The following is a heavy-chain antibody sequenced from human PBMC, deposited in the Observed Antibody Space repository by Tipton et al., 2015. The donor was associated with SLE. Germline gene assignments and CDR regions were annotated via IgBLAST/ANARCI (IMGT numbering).Heavy chain of an antibody. V-gene: IGHV4-59*01. Sequence: PSLTCTVSGGSISSYYWSWIRQPPGKGLEWIGYIFYSGSTNYNPSLKSRVTISVDTSKNQFSLKLSSVTAADTAVYYCARGGRWGSVANFDNWGQGTLVTVSS. J-gene: IGHJ4*02. CDR3: ARGGRWGSVANFDN. D-gene: IGHD7-27*01. CDR1: GGSISSYY. CDR2: IFYSGST.